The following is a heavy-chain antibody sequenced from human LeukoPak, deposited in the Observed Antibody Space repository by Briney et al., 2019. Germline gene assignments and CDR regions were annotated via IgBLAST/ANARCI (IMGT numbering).Heavy chain of an antibody. V-gene: IGHV3-74*01. CDR1: GFTFSSYW. CDR3: ARTGIAARPTVWFDP. CDR2: INSDGRST. Sequence: PGGSLRLSCAASGFTFSSYWMHWVRHAPGKGLVWVSHINSDGRSTTYADSVKGRFTISRDNAKNTLYLQMNSLRAEDTAVYYCARTGIAARPTVWFDPWGQGTLVTVSP. D-gene: IGHD6-6*01. J-gene: IGHJ5*02.